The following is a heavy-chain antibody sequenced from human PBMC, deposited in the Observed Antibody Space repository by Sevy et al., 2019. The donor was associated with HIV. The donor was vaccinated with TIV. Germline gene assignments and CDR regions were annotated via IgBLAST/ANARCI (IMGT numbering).Heavy chain of an antibody. CDR3: ARISSSLYFDY. Sequence: SETLSLTCAVSGGSISSGGYSWSWIRQPPGKGLEWIGYIYHSGSTYYHPSLKSRVTISVDRSKNQFSLKLSSVTAADTAVYYCARISSSLYFDYWGQGTLVTVSS. J-gene: IGHJ4*02. CDR2: IYHSGST. D-gene: IGHD6-13*01. CDR1: GGSISSGGYS. V-gene: IGHV4-30-2*01.